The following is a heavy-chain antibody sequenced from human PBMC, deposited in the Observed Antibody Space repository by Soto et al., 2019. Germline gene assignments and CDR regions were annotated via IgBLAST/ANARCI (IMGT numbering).Heavy chain of an antibody. D-gene: IGHD6-19*01. CDR1: GGSISSYY. CDR2: IYYSGST. CDR3: VSDPGIAVAGTWYYYGMDV. V-gene: IGHV4-59*01. Sequence: SETLSLTCTVSGGSISSYYWSWIRQPPGKGLEWIGYIYYSGSTNYNPSLKCRVTISVDTSKNQFSLKLSSVTAADTAVFYCVSDPGIAVAGTWYYYGMDVWGQGTTVTVSS. J-gene: IGHJ6*02.